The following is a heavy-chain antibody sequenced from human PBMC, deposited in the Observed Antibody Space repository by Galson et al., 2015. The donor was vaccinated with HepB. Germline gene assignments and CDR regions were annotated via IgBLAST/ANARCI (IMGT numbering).Heavy chain of an antibody. D-gene: IGHD6-6*01. J-gene: IGHJ4*02. CDR2: VSYDGSNK. V-gene: IGHV3-30*03. CDR3: AREAARLYYFDY. CDR1: GLIFSEYS. Sequence: SLRLSCAASGLIFSEYSMHWVRQAPGKGLEWVAVVSYDGSNKNYADSVKGRFTISRDNSKNTVSLQMNSLRAEDTAMYYCAREAARLYYFDYWGQGTLVTVSS.